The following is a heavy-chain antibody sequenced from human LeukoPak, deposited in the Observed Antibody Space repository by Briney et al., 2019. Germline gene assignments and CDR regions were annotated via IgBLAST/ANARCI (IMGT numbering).Heavy chain of an antibody. CDR2: ISSSSSYI. CDR3: ARSLWGGVEMDAFDI. V-gene: IGHV3-21*01. J-gene: IGHJ3*02. CDR1: GFSFSDYV. Sequence: KAGGSLRLSCAAAGFSFSDYVMSWVRQAPGKGLEWVSSISSSSSYIYYADSVKGRFTISRDNAKNSLYLQMNSLRAEDTAVYYRARSLWGGVEMDAFDIWGQGTMVTVSS. D-gene: IGHD5-24*01.